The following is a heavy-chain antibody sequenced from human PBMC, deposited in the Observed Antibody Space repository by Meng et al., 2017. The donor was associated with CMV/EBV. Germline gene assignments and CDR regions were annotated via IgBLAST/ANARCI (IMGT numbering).Heavy chain of an antibody. V-gene: IGHV4-34*01. CDR3: ARTGYNPYYYYYYGMDV. Sequence: SETLSLTCAAYGGSFSGYYWSWIRQPPGKGLEWIGEINHSGSTNYNPSLKSRVTIPVDTSKNQFSLKLSSVTAADTAVYYCARTGYNPYYYYYYGMDVWGQGTTVTVSS. CDR2: INHSGST. D-gene: IGHD1-14*01. CDR1: GGSFSGYY. J-gene: IGHJ6*02.